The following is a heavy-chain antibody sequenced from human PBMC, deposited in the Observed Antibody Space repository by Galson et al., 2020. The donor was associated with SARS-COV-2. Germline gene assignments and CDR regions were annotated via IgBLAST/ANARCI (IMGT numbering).Heavy chain of an antibody. D-gene: IGHD2-21*02. J-gene: IGHJ4*02. CDR1: GFTFSSYA. Sequence: GESLKISCAASGFTFSSYAMHWVRQAPGKGLEWVAVILYDGSNKYYADSVKGRFTISRDNSKNTLYLQMNSLRAEDTAVYYCAREGGNSIDYWGQGTLVTVSS. CDR2: ILYDGSNK. V-gene: IGHV3-30-3*01. CDR3: AREGGNSIDY.